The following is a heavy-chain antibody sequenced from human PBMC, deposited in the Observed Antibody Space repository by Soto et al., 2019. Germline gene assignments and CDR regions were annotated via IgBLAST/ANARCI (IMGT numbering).Heavy chain of an antibody. Sequence: VQLQQWGAGLLKPSETLSLTCAVYGGSFSGYYWSWIRQPPGKGLEWIGEINHSGSTNYNPSLKSRVTISVDTSKNQFSLKLSSVTAADTAVYYCARGPVRGVKGYYYYGMDVWGQGTTVTVSS. CDR1: GGSFSGYY. J-gene: IGHJ6*02. CDR2: INHSGST. D-gene: IGHD2-8*01. CDR3: ARGPVRGVKGYYYYGMDV. V-gene: IGHV4-34*01.